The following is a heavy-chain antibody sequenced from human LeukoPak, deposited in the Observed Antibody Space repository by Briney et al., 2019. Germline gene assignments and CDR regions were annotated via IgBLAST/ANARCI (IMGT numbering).Heavy chain of an antibody. Sequence: WASVKVSCKASGGTFSSYAISWVRQAPGQGLEWMGRIIPIFGIANYAQKFQGRVTITADKSTSTAYMELSSLRSEDTAVYYCARIFPTPSIAAGNRENFDYRGQGTLVTVSS. V-gene: IGHV1-69*04. J-gene: IGHJ4*02. CDR1: GGTFSSYA. CDR3: ARIFPTPSIAAGNRENFDY. D-gene: IGHD6-13*01. CDR2: IIPIFGIA.